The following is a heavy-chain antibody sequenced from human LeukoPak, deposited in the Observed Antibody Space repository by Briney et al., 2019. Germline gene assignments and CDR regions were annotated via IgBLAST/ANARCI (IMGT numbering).Heavy chain of an antibody. CDR2: ISASGYST. CDR3: ATYGALNPALGMDV. V-gene: IGHV3-23*01. J-gene: IGHJ6*02. D-gene: IGHD1-14*01. CDR1: GFTFSSYA. Sequence: GGSLRLSCAASGFTFSSYAMSWVRQAPGKGLEWVSAISASGYSTYYADSVKGRFTISRDNARNSLNLQMNSLSVEDTAVYFCATYGALNPALGMDVWGQGTTVTVSS.